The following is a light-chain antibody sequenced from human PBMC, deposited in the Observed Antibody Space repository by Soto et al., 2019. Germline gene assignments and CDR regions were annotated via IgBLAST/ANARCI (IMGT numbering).Light chain of an antibody. V-gene: IGLV2-14*01. J-gene: IGLJ2*01. CDR2: EVS. CDR1: SSDVGSYDH. CDR3: ASWDDSLIGVI. Sequence: QSVLTQPASVSGSPGQSITISCSGTSSDVGSYDHVAWYQQFPGKTPKLTIYEVSNRPSGVSSRFSGSKSGNTASLTISGLQAEDEADYYCASWDDSLIGVIFGGGTKLTVL.